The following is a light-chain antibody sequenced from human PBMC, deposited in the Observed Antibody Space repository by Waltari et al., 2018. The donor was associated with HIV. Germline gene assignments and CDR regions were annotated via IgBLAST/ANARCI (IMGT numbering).Light chain of an antibody. CDR1: ENIDTN. J-gene: IGKJ1*01. CDR2: GAS. V-gene: IGKV3-15*01. Sequence: ERATLSCRASENIDTNFAWYQQTLGQAPRLLMYGASTRATGIPARFSGSGSGRDYTLTISSLQSEDFVVYYCHQYNEWPRTFGQGTKVEV. CDR3: HQYNEWPRT.